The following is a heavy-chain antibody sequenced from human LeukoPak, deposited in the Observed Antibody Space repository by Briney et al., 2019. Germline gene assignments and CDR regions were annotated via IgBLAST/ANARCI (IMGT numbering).Heavy chain of an antibody. Sequence: GGSLRLSCAASGFTFDDYAMHWVRQAPGKGLEWVSGISWNSGSIGYADSVEGRFTISRDNAKNSLYLQMNSLRAEDTALYYCAKEVRRITMVRGVIITPDYYYGMDVWGQGTTVTVSS. CDR2: ISWNSGSI. CDR3: AKEVRRITMVRGVIITPDYYYGMDV. J-gene: IGHJ6*02. CDR1: GFTFDDYA. D-gene: IGHD3-10*01. V-gene: IGHV3-9*01.